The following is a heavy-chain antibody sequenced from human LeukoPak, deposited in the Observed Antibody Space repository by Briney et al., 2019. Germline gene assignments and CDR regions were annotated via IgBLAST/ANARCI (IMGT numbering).Heavy chain of an antibody. D-gene: IGHD3-10*01. CDR1: GGSISSYY. J-gene: IGHJ4*02. V-gene: IGHV4-59*12. Sequence: SETLSLTCTVSGGSISSYYWSWIRQPPGKGLEWIGYIYYSGSTNYNPSLKSRVTISVDTSKNQFSLKLSSVTAADTAVYYCARVEYYGSGSTLWGQGTLVTVSS. CDR3: ARVEYYGSGSTL. CDR2: IYYSGST.